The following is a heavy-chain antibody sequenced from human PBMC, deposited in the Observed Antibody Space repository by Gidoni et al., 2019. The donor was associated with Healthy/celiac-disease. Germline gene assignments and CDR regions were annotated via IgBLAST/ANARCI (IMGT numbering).Heavy chain of an antibody. Sequence: EVQLLESGGGLVQPGGSLRLSCAASGFTFSSYVMSWVRQAPGKGLEWVSAISGSGGSTYYADSVKGRFTISRDNSKNTLYLQMNSLRAEDTAVYYCAKGRPYYDFWSGYYLTEYFQHWGQGTLVTVSS. CDR1: GFTFSSYV. CDR2: ISGSGGST. CDR3: AKGRPYYDFWSGYYLTEYFQH. V-gene: IGHV3-23*01. D-gene: IGHD3-3*01. J-gene: IGHJ1*01.